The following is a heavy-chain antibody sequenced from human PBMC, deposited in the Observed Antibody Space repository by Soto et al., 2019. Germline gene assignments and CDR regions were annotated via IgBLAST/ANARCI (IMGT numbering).Heavy chain of an antibody. V-gene: IGHV4-30-4*01. Sequence: PSETLSLTCTVSAGSISSGAYYWSWIRQPPGKGMEWIWSIYYSGSTYYKKSLKSRVNISVDTSKNQFSLKMSYENAADTAVYYCARDLLGYYGSGYYYYGMDVWGQGTTVT. CDR2: IYYSGST. J-gene: IGHJ6*02. D-gene: IGHD3-10*01. CDR1: AGSISSGAYY. CDR3: ARDLLGYYGSGYYYYGMDV.